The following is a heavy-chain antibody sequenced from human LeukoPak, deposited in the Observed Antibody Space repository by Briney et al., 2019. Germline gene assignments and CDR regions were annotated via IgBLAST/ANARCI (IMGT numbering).Heavy chain of an antibody. Sequence: SVKVSCKASGHTFTSYGISWVRQAPGQGLEWMGGIIPIFGTANYAQKFQGRVTITTDESTSTAYMELSSLRSEDTAAYYCARVPPYYYDSSGYYYGALDYWGQGTLVTVSS. V-gene: IGHV1-69*05. D-gene: IGHD3-22*01. CDR3: ARVPPYYYDSSGYYYGALDY. J-gene: IGHJ4*02. CDR2: IIPIFGTA. CDR1: GHTFTSYG.